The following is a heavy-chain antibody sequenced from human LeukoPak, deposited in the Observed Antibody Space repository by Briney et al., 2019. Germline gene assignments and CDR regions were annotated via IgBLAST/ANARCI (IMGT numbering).Heavy chain of an antibody. D-gene: IGHD4-17*01. Sequence: PGGSLRLSCAASGFTFDDYAMHWVRHAPGKGLEWVAVISYDGSNKYYADSVKGRFTISRDNSKNTLYLQMNSLRPEDTAVYYCARTRPYGDYVSYYYYGMDVWGQGTTVTVSS. CDR2: ISYDGSNK. CDR3: ARTRPYGDYVSYYYYGMDV. V-gene: IGHV3-30-3*01. CDR1: GFTFDDYA. J-gene: IGHJ6*02.